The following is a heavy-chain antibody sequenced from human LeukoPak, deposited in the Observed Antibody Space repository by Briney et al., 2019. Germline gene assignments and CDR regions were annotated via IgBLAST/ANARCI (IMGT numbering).Heavy chain of an antibody. Sequence: PSETLSLTCTVSGGSISSYYWGWIRQPPGKGLEWIGYIYYSGSTNYNPSLKSRVTISVDTSKNQFSLKLSSVTAADTAVYYRARKPRPTGMDVWGQGTTVTVSS. D-gene: IGHD1-14*01. CDR3: ARKPRPTGMDV. J-gene: IGHJ6*02. CDR1: GGSISSYY. CDR2: IYYSGST. V-gene: IGHV4-59*01.